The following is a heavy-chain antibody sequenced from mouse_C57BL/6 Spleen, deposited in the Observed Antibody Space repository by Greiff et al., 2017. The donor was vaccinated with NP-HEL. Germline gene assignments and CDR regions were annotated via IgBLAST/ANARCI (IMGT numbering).Heavy chain of an antibody. V-gene: IGHV5-16*01. CDR2: INYDGSST. J-gene: IGHJ4*01. D-gene: IGHD1-1*01. CDR3: ARASNYYGSRGAMDY. Sequence: EVKLVESEGGLVQPGSSMKLSCTASGFTFSDYYMAWVRQVPEKGLEWVANINYDGSSTYYLDSLKSRFIISRDNAKNILYLQMSSLKSEDTATYYCARASNYYGSRGAMDYWGQGTSVTVSS. CDR1: GFTFSDYY.